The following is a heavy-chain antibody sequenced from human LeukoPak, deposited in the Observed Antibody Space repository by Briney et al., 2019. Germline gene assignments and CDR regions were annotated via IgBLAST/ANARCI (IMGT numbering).Heavy chain of an antibody. D-gene: IGHD3-3*01. CDR3: ARDFWGAYRVDYFDC. CDR2: IKQDGSET. CDR1: GFTFSNYW. Sequence: PGGSLRLSCAASGFTFSNYWMSSVRRAPGKGLEWVANIKQDGSETYFVDSVRGRFTISRDNAKKSLYLQMNSLRAEDTAVYYCARDFWGAYRVDYFDCWGQGTLVTVSS. V-gene: IGHV3-7*01. J-gene: IGHJ4*02.